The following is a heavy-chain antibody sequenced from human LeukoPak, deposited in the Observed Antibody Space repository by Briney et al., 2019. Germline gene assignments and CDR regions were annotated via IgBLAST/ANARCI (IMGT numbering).Heavy chain of an antibody. J-gene: IGHJ5*02. Sequence: SVKVSCKASGGTFSSYAISWVRQAPGQGLEWMGGIIPIFGTANYAQKFQGRVTITADESTSTAYMELSSLRSEDTAVYYCARSLRLGELSRSTRAWGQGTLVTVSS. D-gene: IGHD3-16*02. CDR3: ARSLRLGELSRSTRA. CDR1: GGTFSSYA. V-gene: IGHV1-69*13. CDR2: IIPIFGTA.